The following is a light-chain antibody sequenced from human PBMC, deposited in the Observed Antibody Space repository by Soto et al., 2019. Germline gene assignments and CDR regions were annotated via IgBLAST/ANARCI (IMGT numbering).Light chain of an antibody. CDR3: QLRSNWPRFT. V-gene: IGKV3-11*01. CDR1: QSVSSY. CDR2: DAS. Sequence: EIVLTQSPATLSLSPGERATLSCRASQSVSSYLAWYQQKAGQAPRLLIYDASNRATGIPARFSGSGSGTGFTLTISTLEPEDLAVYYCQLRSNWPRFTFGGGTKVEIK. J-gene: IGKJ4*01.